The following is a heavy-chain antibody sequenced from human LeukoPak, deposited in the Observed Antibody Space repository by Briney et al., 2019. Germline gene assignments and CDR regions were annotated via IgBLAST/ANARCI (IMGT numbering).Heavy chain of an antibody. J-gene: IGHJ5*02. CDR1: GGSMRSSGYY. Sequence: SETLSLTCTVSGGSMRSSGYYWGWIRQPPGKGLEYIGSVYNSGSTYYNPSLESRVTISVDTSKNQFSLKLSSVTAADTALYHCLSRSNLAAGDWFDPWGQGTLVTVSS. D-gene: IGHD6-25*01. CDR3: LSRSNLAAGDWFDP. V-gene: IGHV4-39*01. CDR2: VYNSGST.